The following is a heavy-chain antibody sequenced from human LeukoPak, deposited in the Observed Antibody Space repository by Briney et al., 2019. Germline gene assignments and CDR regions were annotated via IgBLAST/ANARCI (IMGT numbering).Heavy chain of an antibody. D-gene: IGHD3-22*01. CDR1: GGSISSYY. Sequence: SETLSLTCTVSGGSISSYYWSWIRQPPGKGLEWIGYIYYSGRTNYNPSLKSRVTISVDTSKNQFSLKLSSVTAADTAVYYCARARDSSGYFDYWGQGTLVTVSS. J-gene: IGHJ4*02. CDR2: IYYSGRT. V-gene: IGHV4-59*01. CDR3: ARARDSSGYFDY.